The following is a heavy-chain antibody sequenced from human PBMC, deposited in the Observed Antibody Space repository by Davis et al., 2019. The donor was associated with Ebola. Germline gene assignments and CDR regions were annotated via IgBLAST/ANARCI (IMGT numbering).Heavy chain of an antibody. CDR3: ARGRPQEGYYYYGMDV. V-gene: IGHV3-48*02. CDR2: ISSSSSTI. CDR1: GFTFSSYS. D-gene: IGHD6-25*01. Sequence: GESLKISCAASGFTFSSYSMNWVRQAPGKGLEWVSYISSSSSTIYYADSVKGRFTISRDNAKNSLYLQMNSLRDEDTAVYYCARGRPQEGYYYYGMDVWGQGTTVTVSS. J-gene: IGHJ6*02.